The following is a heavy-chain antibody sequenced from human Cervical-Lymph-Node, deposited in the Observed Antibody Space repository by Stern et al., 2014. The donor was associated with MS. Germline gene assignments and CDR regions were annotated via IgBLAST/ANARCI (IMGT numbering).Heavy chain of an antibody. CDR1: GFSFRSYG. Sequence: VQLVESGGGVVQPGRSLRLSCAASGFSFRSYGLHWVRQAPGKGLEWVAVISYDGRNKFYADSVRGRFTISRDNSKNTLFLQMDSLRKDDTAVYYCARQYCSGGGCLSRQGSDYWGRGTLVTVSS. D-gene: IGHD2-15*01. CDR3: ARQYCSGGGCLSRQGSDY. CDR2: ISYDGRNK. V-gene: IGHV3-30*03. J-gene: IGHJ4*02.